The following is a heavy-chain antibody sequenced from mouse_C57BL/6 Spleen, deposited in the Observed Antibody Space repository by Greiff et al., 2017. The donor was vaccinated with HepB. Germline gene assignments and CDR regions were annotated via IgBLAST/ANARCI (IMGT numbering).Heavy chain of an antibody. CDR1: GYTFTDYE. CDR2: IDPETGGT. CDR3: TRWGYYAGAY. V-gene: IGHV1-15*01. Sequence: QVHVKQSGAELVRPGASVTLSCKASGYTFTDYEMHWVKQTPVHGLEWIGAIDPETGGTAYNQKFKGKAILTADKSSSTAYMELRSLTSEDSAVYYCTRWGYYAGAYWGQGTLVTVSA. D-gene: IGHD1-1*01. J-gene: IGHJ3*01.